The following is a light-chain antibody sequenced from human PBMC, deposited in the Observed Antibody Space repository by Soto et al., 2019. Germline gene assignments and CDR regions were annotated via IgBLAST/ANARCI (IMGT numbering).Light chain of an antibody. CDR2: AAS. Sequence: DIQITQSPSSLSASLRYRVTITFRASQSISSYLNWYQQKPGKAPKLLIYAASSLQSGVPSRFSGSGSGTDFTLTISSLQPEDFATYYCQQSYSTPSTFGEGTKVDIK. CDR1: QSISSY. J-gene: IGKJ4*02. CDR3: QQSYSTPST. V-gene: IGKV1-39*01.